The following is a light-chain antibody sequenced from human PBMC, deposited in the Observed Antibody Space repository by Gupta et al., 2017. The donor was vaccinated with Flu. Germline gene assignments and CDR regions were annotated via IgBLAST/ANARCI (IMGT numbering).Light chain of an antibody. CDR1: QSIGNW. J-gene: IGKJ4*02. CDR2: GAS. Sequence: IQITQSPYTLSASVGDRVTISCRASQSIGNWVAWYQQKLGKAPKLRIFGASTLESGVPSRFSGSGFGAEITITIRRVQPEDVATYYRQQYNSYSRTFGAGTKVEIK. CDR3: QQYNSYSRT. V-gene: IGKV1-5*03.